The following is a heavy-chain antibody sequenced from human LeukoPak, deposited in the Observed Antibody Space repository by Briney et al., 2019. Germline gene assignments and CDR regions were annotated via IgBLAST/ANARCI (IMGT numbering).Heavy chain of an antibody. V-gene: IGHV3-11*06. J-gene: IGHJ6*02. Sequence: GGSLRLSCAASGFSFSDYYMSWIRQAPGKGLEWVSSISTGSSYTNYADSVKGRFTISRDNAKNSLYLEVKSLRAEDTAVYYCARDRSMDVWGQGTSVTDSS. CDR2: ISTGSSYT. D-gene: IGHD6-13*01. CDR1: GFSFSDYY. CDR3: ARDRSMDV.